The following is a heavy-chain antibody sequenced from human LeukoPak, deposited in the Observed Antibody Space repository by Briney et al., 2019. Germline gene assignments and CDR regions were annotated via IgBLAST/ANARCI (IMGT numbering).Heavy chain of an antibody. CDR1: GFTFSSYG. CDR2: ISSSSSYI. CDR3: ASSFFFEYSGYDPGGYYYGMDV. V-gene: IGHV3-21*01. D-gene: IGHD5-12*01. Sequence: PGRSLRLSCAASGFTFSSYGMHWVRQAPGKGLEWVSSISSSSSYIYYADSVKGRFTISRDNAKNSLYLQMNSLRAEDTAVYYCASSFFFEYSGYDPGGYYYGMDVWGQGTTVTVSS. J-gene: IGHJ6*02.